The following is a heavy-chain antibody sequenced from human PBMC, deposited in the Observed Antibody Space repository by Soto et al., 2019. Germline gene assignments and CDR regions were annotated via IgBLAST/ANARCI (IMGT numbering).Heavy chain of an antibody. CDR2: IIPIFGTA. CDR1: GGTFSSYA. CDR3: ATEEQYCTNGVCTGPYYYGMDV. J-gene: IGHJ6*02. V-gene: IGHV1-69*13. Sequence: SVKVSCKASGGTFSSYAISWVRQAPGQGLEWMGGIIPIFGTANYAQKFQGRVTITADESTSTAYMELSSLRSEDTAVYYCATEEQYCTNGVCTGPYYYGMDVWGQGTTVTVSS. D-gene: IGHD2-8*01.